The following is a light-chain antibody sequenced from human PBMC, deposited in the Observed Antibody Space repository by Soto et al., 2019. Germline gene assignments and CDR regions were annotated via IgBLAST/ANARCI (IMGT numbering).Light chain of an antibody. V-gene: IGLV1-51*01. J-gene: IGLJ2*01. CDR3: GTWDSSLNGVV. Sequence: QSVLTQPPSVSATPGQTVTLSCSGSSSNIAYNYVSWYQLLPGTPPKLLIYDNTKRPSGIPDRFAGSQSGTSAALGITGLQSGDEADYYCGTWDSSLNGVVFGGGTKLTVL. CDR1: SSNIAYNY. CDR2: DNT.